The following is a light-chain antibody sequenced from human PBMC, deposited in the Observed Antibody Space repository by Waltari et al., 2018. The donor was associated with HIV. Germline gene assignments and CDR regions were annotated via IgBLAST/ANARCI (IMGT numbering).Light chain of an antibody. CDR1: QGIGND. J-gene: IGKJ1*01. Sequence: DIQMTQSPSSLSASVGDSVTITCRASQGIGNDLGWYQQSPGKPPKRLIYAASTFQSGVPSRFSGSGSGTEFTLTISSLQPEDVATYYCLHHNSPWTFGQGTKVEIK. V-gene: IGKV1-17*01. CDR3: LHHNSPWT. CDR2: AAS.